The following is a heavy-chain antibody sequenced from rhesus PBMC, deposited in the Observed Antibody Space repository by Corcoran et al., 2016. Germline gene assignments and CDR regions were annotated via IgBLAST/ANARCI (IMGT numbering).Heavy chain of an antibody. J-gene: IGHJ6*01. V-gene: IGHV4-169*01. CDR3: ARYCTGSGCYAGLDS. CDR2: IYGSGIST. Sequence: QLQLQESGPGLVKPSETLSVTCAVSGGSISSSYWSWIRQAPGKGLEWIVYIYGSGISTNSNPSLTSRVTLSVDTSKNQLYLKLSSVTAADTAVYYCARYCTGSGCYAGLDSWGQGVVVTVSS. CDR1: GGSISSSY. D-gene: IGHD2-21*01.